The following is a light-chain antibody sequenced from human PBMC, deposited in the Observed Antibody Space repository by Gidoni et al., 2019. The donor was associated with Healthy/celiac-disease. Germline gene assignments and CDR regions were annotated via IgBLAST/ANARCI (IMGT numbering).Light chain of an antibody. CDR2: AAS. CDR3: QQSYSTPRT. Sequence: DIQMTQSPSSLSASVGDRVPLTCRASQSISSYLNWYQQKPGKAPKLLIYAASSLQSGVPSRFSGSGSGTDFTLTISSLQPEDFATYYCQQSYSTPRTFGQXTKVEIK. J-gene: IGKJ1*01. V-gene: IGKV1-39*01. CDR1: QSISSY.